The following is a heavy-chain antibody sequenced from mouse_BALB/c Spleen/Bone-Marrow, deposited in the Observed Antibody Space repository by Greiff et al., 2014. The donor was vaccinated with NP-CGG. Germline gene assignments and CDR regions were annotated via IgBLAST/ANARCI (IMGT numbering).Heavy chain of an antibody. CDR2: IYPGDGDT. Sequence: QVQLQQSGAELARPGASVKLSCKASGYTFTSYWMQWVKQRPGQGLEWIGAIYPGDGDTRYTQKFKGKATLTADKSSSTAYKQLSSLASEDSAVYYCARGDYETWFAYWGQGTLVTVAA. J-gene: IGHJ3*01. D-gene: IGHD2-4*01. V-gene: IGHV1-87*01. CDR1: GYTFTSYW. CDR3: ARGDYETWFAY.